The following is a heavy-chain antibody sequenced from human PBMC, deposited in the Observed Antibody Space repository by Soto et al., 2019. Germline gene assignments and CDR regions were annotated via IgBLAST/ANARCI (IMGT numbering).Heavy chain of an antibody. V-gene: IGHV1-69*01. CDR1: GGSFSSYA. CDR3: ARPPVIIHRYDYGMDV. CDR2: IIPIFGTA. J-gene: IGHJ6*02. D-gene: IGHD5-18*01. Sequence: QVKLVQSGAEVQKPGSSVKVSCKASGGSFSSYAISCVRQAPGQGLEWMGAIIPIFGTADYVQKFQGRVTIIADESTSRSYIELRSLRFEDTAVEYCARPPVIIHRYDYGMDVWCPWTRVSFS.